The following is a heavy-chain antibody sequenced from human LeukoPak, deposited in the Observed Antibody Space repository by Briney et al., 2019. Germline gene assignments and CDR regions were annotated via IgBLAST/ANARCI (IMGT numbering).Heavy chain of an antibody. CDR3: AKRSCSGGSCNFDY. D-gene: IGHD2-15*01. J-gene: IGHJ4*02. CDR1: LFTFSSYA. CDR2: ISDSGGAT. Sequence: GGSLRLSRAASLFTFSSYAMSWVRQATGKGLEWVSAISDSGGATNYADSVKGRFTISRDNSKNTLYLQMNSLRAEDTAVYYCAKRSCSGGSCNFDYWGQGTLVTVSS. V-gene: IGHV3-23*01.